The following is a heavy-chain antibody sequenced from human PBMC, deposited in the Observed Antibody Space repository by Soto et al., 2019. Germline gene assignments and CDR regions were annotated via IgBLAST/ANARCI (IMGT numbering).Heavy chain of an antibody. CDR2: IYHSGTT. J-gene: IGHJ3*02. CDR3: ARVFQGAFDI. V-gene: IGHV4-34*01. CDR1: GASFSIYY. Sequence: SETLSLTCAVYGASFSIYYWSWIRQPPGKGLECIGEIYHSGTTNYNPSLKSRVTISVDTSKNQISLNLSSVTAADTAVYYCARVFQGAFDIWGQGIMVTVSS.